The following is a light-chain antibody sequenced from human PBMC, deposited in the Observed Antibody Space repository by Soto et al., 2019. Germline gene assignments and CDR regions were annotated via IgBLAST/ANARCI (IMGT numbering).Light chain of an antibody. CDR2: KAS. CDR1: QSISSW. Sequence: DTQMTQSPSPLSASVGDRVTITCRASQSISSWLAWYQQKPGKAPNLLIFKASTLESGVPSRFSGSGSGTEFTLTISSLQPDDFATYYCQQYNSYPWSFGQGTKVEIK. J-gene: IGKJ1*01. CDR3: QQYNSYPWS. V-gene: IGKV1-5*03.